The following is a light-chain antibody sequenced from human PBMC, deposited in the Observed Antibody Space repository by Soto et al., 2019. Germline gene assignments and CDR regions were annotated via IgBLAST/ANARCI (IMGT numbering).Light chain of an antibody. CDR1: QSVGFN. Sequence: EIGLSQSPGTLSLSPGERATLSCRASQSVGFNLAWYQQKPGQAPRLLIYAASMRATGIPVRFSGSGSHTEFTLTISSLQSEDFAVYYCQQYNNWPPWTFGQGTKVDI. CDR3: QQYNNWPPWT. CDR2: AAS. J-gene: IGKJ1*01. V-gene: IGKV3-15*01.